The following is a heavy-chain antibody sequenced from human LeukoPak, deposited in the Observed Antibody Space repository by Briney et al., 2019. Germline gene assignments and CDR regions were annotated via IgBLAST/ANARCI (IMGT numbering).Heavy chain of an antibody. CDR2: IYYSGSA. CDR1: GVSISSYY. CDR3: ARAVWSYFDY. J-gene: IGHJ4*02. Sequence: SETLSLTCTVSGVSISSYYWSWIRQPPGKGLEWIGDIYYSGSANYNPSLKSRVTISVDTSKNQFSLKLSSVTAPDTPVYYCARAVWSYFDYWGQGTLVTVSS. V-gene: IGHV4-59*01. D-gene: IGHD2-21*01.